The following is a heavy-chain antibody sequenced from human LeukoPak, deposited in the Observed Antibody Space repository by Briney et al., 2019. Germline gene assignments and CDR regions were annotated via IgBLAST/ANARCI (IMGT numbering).Heavy chain of an antibody. CDR1: GGSFSGYY. CDR3: ARSPWGSGWYAGNWFDP. D-gene: IGHD6-19*01. Sequence: PSETLSLTCAVYGGSFSGYYWSWIRQPPGKGLEWIGEINHSGSTNYNPSLKSRVTISVDTSKNQFSLKLSSVTAADTAVYYCARSPWGSGWYAGNWFDPWGQGTLVTVSS. V-gene: IGHV4-34*01. CDR2: INHSGST. J-gene: IGHJ5*02.